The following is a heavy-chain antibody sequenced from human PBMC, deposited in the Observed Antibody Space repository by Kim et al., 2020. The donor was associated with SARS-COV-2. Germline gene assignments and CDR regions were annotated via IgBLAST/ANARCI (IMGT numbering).Heavy chain of an antibody. V-gene: IGHV3-7*01. Sequence: GGSLRLSCAASGFTFTNNWVSWVRQAPGKGLEWVASMTPDGTGKSYVDSVKGRFTISRDNAQNSLSLQMNSLRGEDTAVYYCLAGTHWAYWGQGTLVTVSS. CDR1: GFTFTNNW. D-gene: IGHD3-10*01. CDR2: MTPDGTGK. CDR3: LAGTHWAY. J-gene: IGHJ4*02.